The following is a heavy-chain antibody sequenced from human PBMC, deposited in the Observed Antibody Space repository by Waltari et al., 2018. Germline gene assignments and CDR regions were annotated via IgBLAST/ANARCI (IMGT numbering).Heavy chain of an antibody. CDR3: ARGRDVFANFDYNWFDP. Sequence: QVQLVQSGAEVLKPGASVKVSCQASGYTFINYDLNWVRQATGQGLEWLGWVNPHSGATAYAQKFQGRITMTWDTSMSTAYMELSNLRSDDTAVLYCARGRDVFANFDYNWFDPWGQGTLVTVSS. J-gene: IGHJ5*02. D-gene: IGHD2-21*01. CDR2: VNPHSGAT. CDR1: GYTFINYD. V-gene: IGHV1-8*02.